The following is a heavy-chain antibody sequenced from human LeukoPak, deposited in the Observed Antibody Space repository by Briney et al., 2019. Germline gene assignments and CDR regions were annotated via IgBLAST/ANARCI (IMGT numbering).Heavy chain of an antibody. J-gene: IGHJ4*01. V-gene: IGHV4-4*07. Sequence: PSETLSLTCTVSDVSVTTYSWSWLRQPAGKGLEWIGRVYSSGATKYNPSLKSRVTISADTSKNQFSLKLPSVTAADTAVYYCARDHYGSGSYKAYFDYWGHGIQVTVSS. CDR3: ARDHYGSGSYKAYFDY. CDR2: VYSSGAT. CDR1: DVSVTTYS. D-gene: IGHD3-10*01.